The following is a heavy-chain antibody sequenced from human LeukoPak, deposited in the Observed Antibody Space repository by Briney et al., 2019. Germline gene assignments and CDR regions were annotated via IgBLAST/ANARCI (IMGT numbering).Heavy chain of an antibody. V-gene: IGHV3-66*02. CDR1: GFTVSSSY. D-gene: IGHD2-2*01. J-gene: IGHJ3*02. CDR3: ARDVSLYCSSATCFHDAFDI. Sequence: GGSLRLSCAASGFTVSSSYMSWVRQAPGKGLEWVSVIYSGGSTDYADSVKGRFTISRDNSKNTLYLQMNSLRAEDTAVYCCARDVSLYCSSATCFHDAFDIWGQGTMVTVSS. CDR2: IYSGGST.